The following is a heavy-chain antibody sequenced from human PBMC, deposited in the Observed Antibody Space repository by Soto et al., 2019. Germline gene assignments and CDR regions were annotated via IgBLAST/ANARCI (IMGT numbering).Heavy chain of an antibody. CDR2: INHSGST. J-gene: IGHJ6*02. D-gene: IGHD3-3*01. V-gene: IGHV4-34*01. CDR1: GGSFSGYY. CDR3: ARVLAGYDFWSGYYPGDYYYGMDV. Sequence: PSETLSLTCAVYGGSFSGYYWSWLRQPPGTVQEWIGEINHSGSTNYNPSLKSRVTISVDTSKNHFSLKLSSVTAADTAVYYCARVLAGYDFWSGYYPGDYYYGMDVWGQGTTVTVSS.